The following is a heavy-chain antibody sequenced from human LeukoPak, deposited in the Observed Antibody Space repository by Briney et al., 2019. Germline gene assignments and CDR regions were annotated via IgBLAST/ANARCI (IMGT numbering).Heavy chain of an antibody. J-gene: IGHJ6*02. V-gene: IGHV3-30-3*01. D-gene: IGHD5-18*01. Sequence: GGSLRLSCAASGFTFSSYAMHWVRQAPGKGLEWVAVISYDGSNKYYADSVKGRFTISRDNSKNTLYLQMNSLRAEDTAVYYCARATGWIQLHNYGMDVWGQGTTVTVSS. CDR2: ISYDGSNK. CDR3: ARATGWIQLHNYGMDV. CDR1: GFTFSSYA.